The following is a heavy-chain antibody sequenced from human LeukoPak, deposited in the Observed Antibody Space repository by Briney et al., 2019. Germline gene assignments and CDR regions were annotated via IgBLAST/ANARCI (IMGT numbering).Heavy chain of an antibody. J-gene: IGHJ4*02. V-gene: IGHV5-51*01. D-gene: IGHD4-23*01. Sequence: GEALKISFKASGYSFSNYWIGWVRQMPGKGLEWMEIIYPADSDTRYSPSCQGQVTISANKSISSASLQWSSLQASDTAIYYCASPQNSGVDYWGQGTLVTVSS. CDR1: GYSFSNYW. CDR3: ASPQNSGVDY. CDR2: IYPADSDT.